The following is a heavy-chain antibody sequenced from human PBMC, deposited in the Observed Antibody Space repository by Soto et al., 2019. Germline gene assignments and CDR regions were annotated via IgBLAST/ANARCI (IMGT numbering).Heavy chain of an antibody. Sequence: PGGSLRLSCAASGFTFSSNAMSWVRQAPGKGLEWVSVITNTGGDTLYADSVKGRFTISRDNSKNTLCLQMNSLRAEDTAIYYCARASGESYPGSRVFDSWGQGTRVTVSS. CDR2: ITNTGGDT. D-gene: IGHD3-10*01. CDR3: ARASGESYPGSRVFDS. V-gene: IGHV3-23*01. CDR1: GFTFSSNA. J-gene: IGHJ4*02.